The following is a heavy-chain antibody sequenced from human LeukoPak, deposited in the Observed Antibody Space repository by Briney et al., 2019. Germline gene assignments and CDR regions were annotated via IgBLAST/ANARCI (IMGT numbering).Heavy chain of an antibody. V-gene: IGHV3-23*01. CDR3: AKELTTVTYYFDH. CDR2: IGGTT. CDR1: GFTFSDYA. J-gene: IGHJ4*02. Sequence: GGSLRLSCAASGFTFSDYAMSWVRQAPGKGLEWVSSIGGTTYYADSVKGRFTTSRDNSKNTLYLRMNSLRAEDTAVYYCAKELTTVTYYFDHWGQGTLVTVSS. D-gene: IGHD4-17*01.